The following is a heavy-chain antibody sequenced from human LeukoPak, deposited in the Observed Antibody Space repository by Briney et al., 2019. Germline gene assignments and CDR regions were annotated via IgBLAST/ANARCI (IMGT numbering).Heavy chain of an antibody. Sequence: SETLSLTCTVSGGSISSYYWGWIRQPAGKGLEWIGRIYTSGSTNYNPSLKSRVTMSVDTSKNQFSLKLSSVTAADTAVYYCARVHAVVGSGYDYWGQGTLVAVSS. CDR2: IYTSGST. J-gene: IGHJ4*02. CDR1: GGSISSYY. CDR3: ARVHAVVGSGYDY. D-gene: IGHD3-22*01. V-gene: IGHV4-4*07.